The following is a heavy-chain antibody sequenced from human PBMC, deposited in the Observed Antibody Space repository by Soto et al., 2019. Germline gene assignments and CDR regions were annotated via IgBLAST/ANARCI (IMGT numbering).Heavy chain of an antibody. CDR3: VRDRYSSSGWFDP. CDR1: GDSVSSYSAA. Sequence: SQTLSLTCAISGDSVSSYSAAWNWIRQSPSGGLEWLGRTYYRSRFFSDYAESVKSRIIINPDTSKNQFSLQLKSVTPEDTAVYYCVRDRYSSSGWFDPWGQGTLGTVSS. D-gene: IGHD3-10*01. J-gene: IGHJ5*02. V-gene: IGHV6-1*01. CDR2: TYYRSRFFS.